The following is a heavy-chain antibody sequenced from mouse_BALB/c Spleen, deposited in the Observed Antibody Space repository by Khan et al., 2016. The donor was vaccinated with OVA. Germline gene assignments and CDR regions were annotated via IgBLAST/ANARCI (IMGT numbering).Heavy chain of an antibody. Sequence: EVQLQESGPGLLKPSQSLSLTCTVTGYSITSDYAWYWIRPFPGNKLEWMAFIGYSGSTTYTPSLRSRISITRDTAKNQFFLLLNSVTTEDTTTYYCASGRLVLRYPDYFDYWGQGTTLTVSS. J-gene: IGHJ2*01. CDR2: IGYSGST. V-gene: IGHV3-2*02. CDR3: ASGRLVLRYPDYFDY. CDR1: GYSITSDYA. D-gene: IGHD1-1*01.